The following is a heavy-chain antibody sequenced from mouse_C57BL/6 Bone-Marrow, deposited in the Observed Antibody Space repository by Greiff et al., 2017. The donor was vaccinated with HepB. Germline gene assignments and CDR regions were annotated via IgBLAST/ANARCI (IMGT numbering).Heavy chain of an antibody. CDR3: ARRRTYYSNYDAMDY. CDR1: GYTFTSYW. CDR2: IYPGSGST. Sequence: QVQLQQPGAELVKPGASVKMSCKASGYTFTSYWITWVKQRPGQGLEWIGDIYPGSGSTNYNEKFKSQATLTVDTSSSTAYMQLSSLTSEDSAVYYCARRRTYYSNYDAMDYWGQGTSVTVSS. V-gene: IGHV1-55*01. D-gene: IGHD2-5*01. J-gene: IGHJ4*01.